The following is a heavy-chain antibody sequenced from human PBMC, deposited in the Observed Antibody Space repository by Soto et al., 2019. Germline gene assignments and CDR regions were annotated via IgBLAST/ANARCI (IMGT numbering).Heavy chain of an antibody. CDR3: ASGGQLEAYFYGLDV. D-gene: IGHD6-13*01. V-gene: IGHV4-59*01. Sequence: SETLSLACTVSGDSISSYYWSWIRQPPGKGLECIGYIYYSGSTNYNPSLKSRVTISADTSKNQFSLKLSSVTAADTAVYYCASGGQLEAYFYGLDVWGQGTTVTVSS. CDR2: IYYSGST. CDR1: GDSISSYY. J-gene: IGHJ6*02.